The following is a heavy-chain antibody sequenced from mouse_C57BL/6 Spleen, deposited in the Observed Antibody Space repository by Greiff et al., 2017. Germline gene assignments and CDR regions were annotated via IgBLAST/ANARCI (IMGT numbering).Heavy chain of an antibody. CDR3: TAGRRMDY. Sequence: EVKLVESGAELVRPGASVKLSCTASGFNIKDDYMHWVKQRPEQGLEWIGWIDPENGDTEYASKFQGKATITADTSSNTAYLQLSSLTSEDTAVYYCTAGRRMDYWGQGTSVTVSS. V-gene: IGHV14-4*01. CDR2: IDPENGDT. CDR1: GFNIKDDY. J-gene: IGHJ4*01.